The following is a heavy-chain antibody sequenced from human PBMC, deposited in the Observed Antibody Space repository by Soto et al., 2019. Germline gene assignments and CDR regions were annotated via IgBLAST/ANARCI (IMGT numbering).Heavy chain of an antibody. Sequence: PGGSLRLSCAASGFTFSSYGMHWVRQAPGKGLEWVAVIWYDGSNKYYADSVKGRFTISRDNSKNTLYLQMNSLRAEDTAVYYCARVSNNYYDSSGLSTWGQGTLVTVSS. CDR3: ARVSNNYYDSSGLST. CDR1: GFTFSSYG. D-gene: IGHD3-22*01. V-gene: IGHV3-33*01. CDR2: IWYDGSNK. J-gene: IGHJ5*02.